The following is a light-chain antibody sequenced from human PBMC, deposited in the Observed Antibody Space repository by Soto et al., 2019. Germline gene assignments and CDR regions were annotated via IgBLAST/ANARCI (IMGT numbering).Light chain of an antibody. CDR1: QSFSSNS. J-gene: IGKJ1*01. V-gene: IGKV3-20*01. CDR2: GTS. Sequence: DTVLTQSPGTLSVSPGERATLSCRASQSFSSNSLAWYQQKPGQAPRLLIYGTSNRATGVPDRFSGSGSGTDFNLTIIRPEPEDFAMYYCQHFGTTPWTFGQGTKVEIK. CDR3: QHFGTTPWT.